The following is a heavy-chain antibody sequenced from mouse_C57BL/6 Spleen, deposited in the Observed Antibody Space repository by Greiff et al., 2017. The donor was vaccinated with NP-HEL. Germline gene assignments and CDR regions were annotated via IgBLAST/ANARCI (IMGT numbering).Heavy chain of an antibody. Sequence: QVQLQQSGAELMKPGASVKLSCKATGYTFTGYWIEWVKQRPGHGLEWIGEILPGSGSTYYNEKFKGKATLTADKSSSTAYMQLSSLTSEDSAVYFCAKKGDFDYWGQGTTLTVSS. CDR1: GYTFTGYW. J-gene: IGHJ2*01. CDR2: ILPGSGST. CDR3: AKKGDFDY. V-gene: IGHV1-9*01.